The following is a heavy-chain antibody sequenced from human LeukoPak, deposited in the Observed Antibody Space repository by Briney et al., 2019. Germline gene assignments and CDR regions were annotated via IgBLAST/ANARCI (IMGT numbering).Heavy chain of an antibody. CDR3: AKEWNSGSYSRGYLDY. Sequence: PGGSLRLSCAASGFVFSDYAMSWVRQAPGKGLEWVAATSGTGGNTYYADSVKGRFTISRDNSKNTLYLQINSLKAEDTAVYYCAKEWNSGSYSRGYLDYWGQGTLVTVSS. CDR1: GFVFSDYA. J-gene: IGHJ4*02. V-gene: IGHV3-23*01. D-gene: IGHD1-26*01. CDR2: TSGTGGNT.